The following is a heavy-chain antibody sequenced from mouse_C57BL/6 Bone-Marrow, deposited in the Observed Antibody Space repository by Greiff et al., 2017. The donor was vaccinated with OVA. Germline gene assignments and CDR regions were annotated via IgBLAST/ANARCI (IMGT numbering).Heavy chain of an antibody. Sequence: EVQLVESEGGLVQPGSSMKLSCTASGFTFSDYYMAWVRQVPEKGLEWVANINYDGSSTYYLDSLKSRFIISRDNAKNILYLQMSSLKSEDTATYYCARGGSYGKSWYFDVWGTGTTVTVSS. CDR2: INYDGSST. V-gene: IGHV5-16*01. CDR3: ARGGSYGKSWYFDV. D-gene: IGHD2-1*01. CDR1: GFTFSDYY. J-gene: IGHJ1*03.